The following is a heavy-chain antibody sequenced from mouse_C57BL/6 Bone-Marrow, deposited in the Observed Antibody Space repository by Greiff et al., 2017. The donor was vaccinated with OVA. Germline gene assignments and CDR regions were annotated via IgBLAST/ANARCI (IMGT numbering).Heavy chain of an antibody. J-gene: IGHJ2*01. V-gene: IGHV1-81*01. CDR2: IYPRSGNT. D-gene: IGHD1-1*01. CDR1: GYTFTSYG. CDR3: ARAYYGSSSDY. Sequence: VQLVESGAELARPGASVKLSCKASGYTFTSYGISWVKQRTGQGLEWIGEIYPRSGNTYYNEKFKGKATLTADKSSSTAYRELRSLTSEDAAVYFCARAYYGSSSDYWGQGTTLTVSS.